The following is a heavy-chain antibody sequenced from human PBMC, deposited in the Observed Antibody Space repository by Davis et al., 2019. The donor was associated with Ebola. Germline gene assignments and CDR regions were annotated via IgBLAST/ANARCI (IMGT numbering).Heavy chain of an antibody. D-gene: IGHD1-26*01. CDR1: GFTFSSYA. CDR2: IIPIFGTA. V-gene: IGHV1-69*01. CDR3: ARDKATPSLYYYYGMDV. Sequence: GGSLRLSCAASGFTFSSYAISWVRQAPGQGLEWMGGIIPIFGTANYAQKFQGRVTITADESTSTAYMELSSLRSEDTAVYYCARDKATPSLYYYYGMDVWGQGTTVTVSS. J-gene: IGHJ6*02.